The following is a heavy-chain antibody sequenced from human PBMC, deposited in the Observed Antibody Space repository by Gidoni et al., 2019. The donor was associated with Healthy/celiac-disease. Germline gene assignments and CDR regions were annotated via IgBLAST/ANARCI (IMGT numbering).Heavy chain of an antibody. D-gene: IGHD4-17*01. Sequence: EVQLVESGGGLVQPGGSLRLSCAASGFTFSSYSMNWVRQAPGKGLEWVSYISSSSNTIYYADSVKGRFTISRDNAQNSLYLQMNSLRAEDTAVYYCARVDYGDYRDAFDIWGQGTMVTVSS. V-gene: IGHV3-48*01. CDR2: ISSSSNTI. CDR3: ARVDYGDYRDAFDI. CDR1: GFTFSSYS. J-gene: IGHJ3*02.